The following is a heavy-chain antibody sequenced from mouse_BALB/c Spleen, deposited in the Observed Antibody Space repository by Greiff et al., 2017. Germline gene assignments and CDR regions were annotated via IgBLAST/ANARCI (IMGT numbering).Heavy chain of an antibody. V-gene: IGHV2-9*02. Sequence: VKLVESGPGLVAPSQSLSITCTVSGFSLTSYGVHWVRQPPGKGLEWLGVIWAGGSTNYNSALMSRLSISKDNSKSQVFLKMNSLQTDDTAMYYCARGITTRAMDYWGQGTSVTVSS. J-gene: IGHJ4*01. CDR2: IWAGGST. CDR1: GFSLTSYG. D-gene: IGHD1-1*01. CDR3: ARGITTRAMDY.